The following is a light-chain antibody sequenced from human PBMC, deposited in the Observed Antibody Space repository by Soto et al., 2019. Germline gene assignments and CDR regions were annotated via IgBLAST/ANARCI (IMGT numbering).Light chain of an antibody. CDR2: GAS. CDR3: QQYGSSPSWT. CDR1: QSVSSSY. V-gene: IGKV3-20*01. J-gene: IGKJ1*01. Sequence: EIVLTQSPGTLSLSPGERATLSCRASQSVSSSYLAWYQQKPGQAPRLLIYGASSRATGIPDRFSGSGSGTDFTLTISGLEPEDCAVYYSQQYGSSPSWTFGQGTKVEIK.